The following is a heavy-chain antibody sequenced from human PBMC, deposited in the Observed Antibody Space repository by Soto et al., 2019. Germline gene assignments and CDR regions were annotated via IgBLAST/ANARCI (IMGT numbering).Heavy chain of an antibody. J-gene: IGHJ4*02. V-gene: IGHV1-18*01. CDR3: ARTYYYDSSGYHGDY. D-gene: IGHD3-22*01. CDR2: ISAYNGNT. Sequence: QVQLVQSGAEVKKPGASVKVSCKASGYTFTSYGISWVRQAPGQGLEWMGWISAYNGNTNYAQKLQGRVTMNTDTSTSTAYMEMRSLRSDDTAVYYCARTYYYDSSGYHGDYWGQGTLVTVSS. CDR1: GYTFTSYG.